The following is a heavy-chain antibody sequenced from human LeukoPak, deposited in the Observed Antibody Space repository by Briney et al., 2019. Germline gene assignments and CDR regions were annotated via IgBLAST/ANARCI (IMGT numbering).Heavy chain of an antibody. CDR2: ISSSSSYI. CDR3: ARGGPNSFYYDILTGYDYYYGMDV. V-gene: IGHV3-21*01. Sequence: GGSLRLSCAASGFTFSSYSMNWVRQAPGKGLEWVSSISSSSSYIYYADSVKGRFTISRDNAKNSLYLQMNSLRAEDTAVYYCARGGPNSFYYDILTGYDYYYGMDVWGQGTTVTVS. J-gene: IGHJ6*02. CDR1: GFTFSSYS. D-gene: IGHD3-9*01.